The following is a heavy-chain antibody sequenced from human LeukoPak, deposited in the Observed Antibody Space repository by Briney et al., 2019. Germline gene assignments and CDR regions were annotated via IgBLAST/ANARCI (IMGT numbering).Heavy chain of an antibody. Sequence: GGSLRLSCAASGFTFSSYAMSWVRQAPGKGLEWVSAISGSGGSTYYVDSVKGRFTISRDNAKNSLYLQMNSLRAEDTAVYYCARDLRYYYGSGSPKTDYWGQGTLVTVSS. CDR3: ARDLRYYYGSGSPKTDY. CDR2: ISGSGGST. V-gene: IGHV3-23*01. CDR1: GFTFSSYA. D-gene: IGHD3-10*01. J-gene: IGHJ4*02.